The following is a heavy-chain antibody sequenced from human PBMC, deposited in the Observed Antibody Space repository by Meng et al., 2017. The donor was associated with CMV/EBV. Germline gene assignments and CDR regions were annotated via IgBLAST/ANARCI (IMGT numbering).Heavy chain of an antibody. CDR2: IYPNSGGT. V-gene: IGHV1-2*02. J-gene: IGHJ4*02. Sequence: QVQRGQPGAEGKSPGASVKVSCQTSGYRFSDHYMHWVRQAPGQGLEWMGWIYPNSGGTHYAQKFQDRVSMTRDMSISTVYMELRRLTSDDTAVYYCVRDNNWGPDYWGQGTLVTVSS. CDR1: GYRFSDHY. CDR3: VRDNNWGPDY. D-gene: IGHD1-1*01.